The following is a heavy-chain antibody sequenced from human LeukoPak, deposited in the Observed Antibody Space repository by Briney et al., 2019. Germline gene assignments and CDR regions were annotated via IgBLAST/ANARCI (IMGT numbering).Heavy chain of an antibody. D-gene: IGHD6-19*01. Sequence: PSETLSLTCAVYGGSFSGYYWSWIRQPPGKGLEWIGEINHSGNTNYNPSLKSRVTISVDTPKNQFSLKLSSVTAADTAVYYCARGPLPDSSGWYANHYYYYYMDVWGKGTTVTISS. CDR3: ARGPLPDSSGWYANHYYYYYMDV. J-gene: IGHJ6*03. CDR2: INHSGNT. CDR1: GGSFSGYY. V-gene: IGHV4-34*01.